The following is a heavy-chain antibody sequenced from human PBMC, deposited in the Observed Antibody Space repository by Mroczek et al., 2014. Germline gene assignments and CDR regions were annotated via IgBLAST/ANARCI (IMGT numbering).Heavy chain of an antibody. D-gene: IGHD6-13*01. CDR1: GFTFSSYS. J-gene: IGHJ4*02. V-gene: IGHV3-21*01. CDR3: ASSGSKYYFDY. Sequence: VQLVQSGEAWSSLGGSLRLSCAASGFTFSSYSMNWVRQAPGKGLEWVSSISSSSSYIYYADSVKGRFTISRDNAKNSLYLQMNSLRAEDTAVYYCASSGSKYYFDYWGQGTLVTVSS. CDR2: ISSSSSYI.